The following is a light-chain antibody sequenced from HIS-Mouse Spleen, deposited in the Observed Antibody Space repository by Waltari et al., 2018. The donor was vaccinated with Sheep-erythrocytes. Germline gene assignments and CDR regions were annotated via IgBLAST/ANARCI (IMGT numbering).Light chain of an antibody. CDR2: DVS. J-gene: IGLJ1*01. CDR1: SSDVGGYNY. Sequence: QSALTQPRSVSGSPGQSVTISCTGTSSDVGGYNYVSWYQQHPGKAPKLMIYDVSKRPYGVPYRFPGSKACNTASLTISGLQAEDEADYYCCSYAGSYNHVFATGTKVTVL. CDR3: CSYAGSYNHV. V-gene: IGLV2-11*01.